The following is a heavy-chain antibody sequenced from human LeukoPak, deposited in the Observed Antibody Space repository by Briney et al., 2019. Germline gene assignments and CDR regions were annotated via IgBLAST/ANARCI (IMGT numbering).Heavy chain of an antibody. CDR3: ARAPMVRGVIIGYFDY. CDR2: IYYSGST. D-gene: IGHD3-10*01. V-gene: IGHV4-39*07. CDR1: GGSISSSSYY. J-gene: IGHJ4*02. Sequence: SETLSLTCTVSGGSISSSSYYWGWIRQPPGKGLEWIGSIYYSGSTNYNPSLKSRVTISVDTSKNQFSLKLSSVTAADTAVYYCARAPMVRGVIIGYFDYWGQGTLVTVSS.